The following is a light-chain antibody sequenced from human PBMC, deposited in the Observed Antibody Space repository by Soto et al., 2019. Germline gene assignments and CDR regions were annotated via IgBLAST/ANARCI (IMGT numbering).Light chain of an antibody. CDR3: GTWDSRTEGV. V-gene: IGLV1-51*01. CDR1: SSNIGINP. J-gene: IGLJ2*01. Sequence: QSALTQPPSVSAAPGQKVTISCAGSSSNIGINPVSWYQQFPGTAPKLLIYDNNKRTSGIPDRFSGSKSGTSATLDITGLQTGDEADYYCGTWDSRTEGVFGGGTKLTVL. CDR2: DNN.